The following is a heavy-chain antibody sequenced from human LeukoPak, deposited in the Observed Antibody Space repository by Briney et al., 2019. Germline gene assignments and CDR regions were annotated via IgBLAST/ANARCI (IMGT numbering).Heavy chain of an antibody. Sequence: GGSLRLSCAASGFTFSTYWMHWVRQAPGKGLVWVSRIKSDGSTNYADSVKGRFTISRDNANNTLSLQMNSLRPEDTSVYYCARAPSEIGGYYPEYFRHWGQGTMVTVSS. V-gene: IGHV3-74*01. CDR1: GFTFSTYW. CDR2: IKSDGST. J-gene: IGHJ1*01. CDR3: ARAPSEIGGYYPEYFRH. D-gene: IGHD3-22*01.